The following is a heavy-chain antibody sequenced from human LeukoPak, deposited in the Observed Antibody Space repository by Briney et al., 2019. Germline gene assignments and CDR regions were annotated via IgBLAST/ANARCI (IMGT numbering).Heavy chain of an antibody. J-gene: IGHJ4*02. CDR1: GFTFDDYA. Sequence: GGSLRLSCAASGFTFDDYAMHWVRQAPGKGLEWVSGISWNSGSIGYADSVKGRFTISRDNAKNSLYLQMNSLRAEDTALYYCAKDIGIPSSGPAIDYWGQGTLVTVSS. CDR3: AKDIGIPSSGPAIDY. CDR2: ISWNSGSI. V-gene: IGHV3-9*01. D-gene: IGHD3-22*01.